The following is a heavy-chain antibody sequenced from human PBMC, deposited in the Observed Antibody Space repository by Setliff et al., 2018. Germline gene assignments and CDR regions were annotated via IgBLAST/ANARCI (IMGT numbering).Heavy chain of an antibody. CDR3: ARGRIGSTWTGDY. J-gene: IGHJ4*02. CDR2: INLSNGGT. V-gene: IGHV1-2*02. D-gene: IGHD1-26*01. CDR1: GYTFTDYY. Sequence: ASVKVSCKASGYTFTDYYMHGVRQAPGQGLEWMGWINLSNGGTNYGQKFQGRVTMTRDTSITTAYMELSSLRFDDTAIYYCARGRIGSTWTGDYWGQGTLVTVSS.